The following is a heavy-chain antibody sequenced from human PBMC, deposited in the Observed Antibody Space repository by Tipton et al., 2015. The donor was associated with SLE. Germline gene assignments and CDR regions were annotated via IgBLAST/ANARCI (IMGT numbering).Heavy chain of an antibody. V-gene: IGHV4-34*12. CDR2: IIHSGST. Sequence: TLSLTCAVYGGSFSGYYWSWIRQPPGKGLEWIGEIIHSGSTNYNPSLKSRVTISVDTSKNQFSLKLSSVTAADTAVYYCARGYCSSTSCYVGGYYGMDVWGQGTTVTVSS. J-gene: IGHJ6*02. CDR3: ARGYCSSTSCYVGGYYGMDV. D-gene: IGHD2-2*01. CDR1: GGSFSGYY.